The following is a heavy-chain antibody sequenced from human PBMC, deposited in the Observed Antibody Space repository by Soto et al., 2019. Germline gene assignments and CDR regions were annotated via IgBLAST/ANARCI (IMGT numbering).Heavy chain of an antibody. CDR2: ISAYNGNT. D-gene: IGHD1-26*01. V-gene: IGHV1-18*01. CDR3: ARDLKSVRVGATLNGY. J-gene: IGHJ4*02. Sequence: QVQLVQSGAEVKKPGASVKVSCKASGYTFTSYGISWVRQALGQGLEWMGWISAYNGNTNYAQKLQGRVTMTTDKATSTAYMELRSLRSDDTAVYYCARDLKSVRVGATLNGYWGQGTLVTVSS. CDR1: GYTFTSYG.